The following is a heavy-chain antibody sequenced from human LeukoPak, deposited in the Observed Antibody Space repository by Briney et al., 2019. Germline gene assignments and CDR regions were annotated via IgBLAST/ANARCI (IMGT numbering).Heavy chain of an antibody. V-gene: IGHV1-2*02. Sequence: ASVNVSCKASVFTFTGYYFHWVRQAPGQGLEWMGWVNPNTGGTNYAQMFQGRVTMTRDTSTSTAYMELSRLTSDDTALYYCARDSYGGNWSLGYWGQGTLVTVSS. CDR1: VFTFTGYY. CDR3: ARDSYGGNWSLGY. J-gene: IGHJ4*02. D-gene: IGHD4-23*01. CDR2: VNPNTGGT.